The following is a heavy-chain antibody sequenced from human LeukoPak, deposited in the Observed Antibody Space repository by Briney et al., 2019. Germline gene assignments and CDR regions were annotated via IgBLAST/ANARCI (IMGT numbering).Heavy chain of an antibody. J-gene: IGHJ3*02. CDR2: IRYDGSNK. CDR3: AKDGGSDPDSFDI. V-gene: IGHV3-30*02. CDR1: GFIFNTYV. D-gene: IGHD2-15*01. Sequence: GGSLRLSCAASGFIFNTYVMHWVRRAPGKGLEWLAFIRYDGSNKNYADSVKGRFTISRDNTKNSLYLQMNSLRAEDTAVYYCAKDGGSDPDSFDIWGQGTMVTVSS.